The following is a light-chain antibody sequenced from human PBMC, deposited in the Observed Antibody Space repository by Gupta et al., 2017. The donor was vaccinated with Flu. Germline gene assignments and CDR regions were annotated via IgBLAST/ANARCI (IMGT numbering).Light chain of an antibody. CDR1: QSVSRSY. CDR2: VAS. J-gene: IGKJ1*01. V-gene: IGKV3-20*01. CDR3: QDDCSSWT. Sequence: EIVLTQSPVTLSLSPGETATLSCRASQSVSRSYLDWYQQKPDQAPRLIIHVASSIAMGNTERFSGCADNKDFTHTSSVREDEACAVYYMQDDCSSWTFGQGTKVEIK.